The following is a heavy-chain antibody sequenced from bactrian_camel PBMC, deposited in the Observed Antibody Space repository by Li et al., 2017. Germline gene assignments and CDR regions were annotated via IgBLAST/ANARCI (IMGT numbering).Heavy chain of an antibody. Sequence: HVQLVESGGGSVRAGTSLTLTCVTSGYTNDGHCMGWLRQVPGKQREKVALIGSDRATHYSQSVKGRFTISKDKRRHTLVLQMNSLKPDDIAMYYCAARFQGGFGYGGLCTDVLADFPYWGQGTQVTVS. V-gene: IGHV3S55*01. J-gene: IGHJ6*01. D-gene: IGHD5*01. CDR3: AARFQGGFGYGGLCTDVLADFPY. CDR2: IGSDRAT. CDR1: GYTNDGHC.